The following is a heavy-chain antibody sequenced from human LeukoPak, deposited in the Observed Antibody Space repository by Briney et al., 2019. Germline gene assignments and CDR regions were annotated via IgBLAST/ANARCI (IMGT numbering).Heavy chain of an antibody. V-gene: IGHV1-3*01. CDR1: GYTFTSYA. D-gene: IGHD3-10*01. CDR2: INAGNGNT. J-gene: IGHJ4*02. CDR3: ARDEKLLWFGELLGGFDY. Sequence: ASVKVSCKASGYTFTSYAMHWVRQAPGQRLEWMGWINAGNGNTKYSQKFQGRVTITRDTSASTAYMELSSLRSEDTAVYYCARDEKLLWFGELLGGFDYWGQGTLVTVSS.